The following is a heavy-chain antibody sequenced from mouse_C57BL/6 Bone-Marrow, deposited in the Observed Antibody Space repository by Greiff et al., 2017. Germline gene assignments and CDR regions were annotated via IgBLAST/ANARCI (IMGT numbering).Heavy chain of an antibody. CDR3: ARGGYDAWFAY. CDR1: GYAFSSSW. V-gene: IGHV1-82*01. J-gene: IGHJ3*01. D-gene: IGHD2-2*01. CDR2: IYPGDGDT. Sequence: QVQLQQSGPELVKPGASVKISCKASGYAFSSSWMNWVKQRPGKGLEWIGRIYPGDGDTNYNGKFKGKATLTVDKSSSTAYMQLSSLTSEDSAVXFCARGGYDAWFAYWGQGTLVTVSA.